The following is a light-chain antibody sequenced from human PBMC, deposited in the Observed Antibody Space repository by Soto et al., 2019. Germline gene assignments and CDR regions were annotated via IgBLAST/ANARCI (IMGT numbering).Light chain of an antibody. CDR1: SGHSSYI. CDR2: LEGSGSY. CDR3: EAWDSCDV. J-gene: IGLJ1*01. V-gene: IGLV4-60*02. Sequence: QSVLTQSSSASASLGSSVKLTCTLSSGHSSYIIAWHQQQPGKAPRYLMKLEGSGSYNKGSGVPDRFSGSSSGAHRYLTISDLQFEDEADYYCEAWDSCDVFGAGTKLTVL.